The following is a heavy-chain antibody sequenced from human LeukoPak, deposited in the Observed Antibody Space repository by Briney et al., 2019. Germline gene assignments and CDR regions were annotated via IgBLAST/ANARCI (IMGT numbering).Heavy chain of an antibody. CDR1: GYTFTNYY. CDR2: INPNNGGT. J-gene: IGHJ4*02. D-gene: IGHD2-15*01. Sequence: ASVKVSCNTSGYTFTNYYMHWVRQAPGQGLEWMGWINPNNGGTKYAQKFQDRVTMTRDTSISTAYMDLSRLTSDDTAVYYCARGLTYSSGGSCYGGQGTLVTVSS. V-gene: IGHV1-2*02. CDR3: ARGLTYSSGGSCY.